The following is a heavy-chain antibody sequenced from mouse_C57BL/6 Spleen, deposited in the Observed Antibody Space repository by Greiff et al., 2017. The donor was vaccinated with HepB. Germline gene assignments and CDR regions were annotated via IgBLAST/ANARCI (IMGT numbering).Heavy chain of an antibody. J-gene: IGHJ3*01. CDR3: ERGGTTVVATRFAY. V-gene: IGHV1-81*01. D-gene: IGHD1-1*01. CDR1: GYTFTSYG. CDR2: IYPRSGNT. Sequence: VKVVESGAELARPGASVKLSCKASGYTFTSYGISWVKQRTGQGREWIGEIYPRSGNTYYNEKFKGKATLTAEKSSSTAYMELRSLTSEDSAVYLCERGGTTVVATRFAYWGQGTLVTVSA.